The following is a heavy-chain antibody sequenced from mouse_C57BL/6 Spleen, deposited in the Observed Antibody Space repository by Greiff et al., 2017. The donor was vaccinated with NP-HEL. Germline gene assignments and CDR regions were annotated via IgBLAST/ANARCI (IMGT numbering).Heavy chain of an antibody. J-gene: IGHJ1*03. CDR3: AGWYYGNSWYFDV. CDR1: GYSFTDYH. V-gene: IGHV1-39*01. D-gene: IGHD2-1*01. Sequence: VQLKQSGPELVKPGASVKISCKASGYSFTDYHMNWVKQSNGKSLEWIGVINPNYGTTSYNQKFKGKATLTVDQSSSTAYMQLNSLTSEDSAVYFCAGWYYGNSWYFDVWGTGTTVTVSS. CDR2: INPNYGTT.